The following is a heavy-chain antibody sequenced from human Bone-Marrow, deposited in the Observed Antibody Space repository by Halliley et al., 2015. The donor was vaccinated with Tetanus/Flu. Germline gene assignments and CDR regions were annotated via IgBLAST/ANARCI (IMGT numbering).Heavy chain of an antibody. CDR3: ARGRGGSGDPAFDY. Sequence: TLSLTCNVSDGSISRDGYYWTWIRHHPGRGLEWIGYIYHSGITLSNPSLKSRSTISIDTSKNHFSLRLNSVTAADTAVHYCARGRGGSGDPAFDYWGQGTLVTVSS. J-gene: IGHJ4*02. CDR2: IYHSGIT. V-gene: IGHV4-31*03. D-gene: IGHD2-15*01. CDR1: DGSISRDGYY.